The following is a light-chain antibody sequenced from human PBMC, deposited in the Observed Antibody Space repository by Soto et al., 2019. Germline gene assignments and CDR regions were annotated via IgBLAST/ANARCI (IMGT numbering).Light chain of an antibody. J-gene: IGKJ5*01. CDR2: GGS. V-gene: IGKV1-12*01. CDR3: DQANILPIT. CDR1: QGISTW. Sequence: ESQVTPSTSFVSAXVGDXGTIXXRASQGISTWLAWYQQKAGKAPNLLIYGGSNLHSGVPSRFSGSGSGTNFTLTISSLQPEDFAPYYCDQANILPITFGQGTLLEIK.